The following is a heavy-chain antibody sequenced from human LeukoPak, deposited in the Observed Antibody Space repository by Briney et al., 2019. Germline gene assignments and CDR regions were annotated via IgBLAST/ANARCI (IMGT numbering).Heavy chain of an antibody. CDR2: TQSKTDGGAT. CDR3: TTGDVVVPAAKGIDY. D-gene: IGHD2-2*01. V-gene: IGHV3-15*01. CDR1: RFTLSIAW. Sequence: GRCLSLARAAARFTLSIAWTRCVRQPAKKWREWVGSTQSKTDGGATDYAARVKGTFTISRDDSKNTLYLQMNSLKTEDTAVYYCTTGDVVVPAAKGIDYWGQGTLVTVSS. J-gene: IGHJ4*02.